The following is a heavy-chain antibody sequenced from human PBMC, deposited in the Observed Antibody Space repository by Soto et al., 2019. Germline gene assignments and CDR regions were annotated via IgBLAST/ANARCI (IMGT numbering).Heavy chain of an antibody. Sequence: QVQLQESGPGLVKPSQTLSLTCTVSGGSISSGGYYWSWIRQHPGKGLEWSGYIYYSGSTYYNPSLKSRVTIAVDTSKNQFSLKLSSVTAADTAVYYCARSSQSTVTTFVYWGQGTLVTVSS. V-gene: IGHV4-31*03. CDR2: IYYSGST. CDR1: GGSISSGGYY. CDR3: ARSSQSTVTTFVY. J-gene: IGHJ4*02. D-gene: IGHD4-17*01.